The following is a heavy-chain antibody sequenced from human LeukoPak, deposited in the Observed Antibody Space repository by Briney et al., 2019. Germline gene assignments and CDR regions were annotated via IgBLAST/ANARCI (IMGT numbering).Heavy chain of an antibody. Sequence: PGGSLRLSCAASGFTFDDYAMHRVRQAPGKGLEWVSGISWNSGSIGYADSVKGRFTISRDNAKNSLYLQMNSLRAEDTALCYCAKDRHLGYCSGGSCLRRNKSGYYGMDVWGQGTTVTVSS. D-gene: IGHD2-15*01. V-gene: IGHV3-9*01. CDR1: GFTFDDYA. CDR3: AKDRHLGYCSGGSCLRRNKSGYYGMDV. J-gene: IGHJ6*02. CDR2: ISWNSGSI.